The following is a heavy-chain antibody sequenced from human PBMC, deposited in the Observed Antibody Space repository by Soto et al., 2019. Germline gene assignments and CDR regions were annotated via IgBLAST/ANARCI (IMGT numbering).Heavy chain of an antibody. CDR1: GESIRNSNYF. CDR3: ATNRGHAAPHPFDP. J-gene: IGHJ5*02. V-gene: IGHV4-39*01. CDR2: IYYSGST. D-gene: IGHD6-6*01. Sequence: LSPTFSVSGESIRNSNYFSGWIRQPPGKELEWIGSIYYSGSTYYNPSLKSRVTLSVEKSKNQFSLKLTSVTAADTAVYYCATNRGHAAPHPFDPWGQGTLVTVSS.